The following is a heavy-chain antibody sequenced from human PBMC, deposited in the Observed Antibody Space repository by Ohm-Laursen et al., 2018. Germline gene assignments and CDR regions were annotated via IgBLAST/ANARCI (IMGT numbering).Heavy chain of an antibody. J-gene: IGHJ5*02. CDR2: IYYSGST. CDR3: ARLTWIRNWFDP. Sequence: GTLSLTCTVSGGSISGYYWSWIRQPPGKGLEWIGYIYYSGSTNYNPSLKSRVTISVDTSKNQFSLKLSSVTAADTAVYYCARLTWIRNWFDPWGQGTLVTVSS. CDR1: GGSISGYY. V-gene: IGHV4-59*08. D-gene: IGHD5-12*01.